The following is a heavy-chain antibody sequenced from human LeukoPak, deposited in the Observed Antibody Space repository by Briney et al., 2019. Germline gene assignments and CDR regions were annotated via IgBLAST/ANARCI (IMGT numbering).Heavy chain of an antibody. D-gene: IGHD5-18*01. V-gene: IGHV3-23*01. CDR2: ISGSGGTT. CDR3: AKDQGIQLWLKYFQH. J-gene: IGHJ1*01. Sequence: GGSLRLSCAASGFTFNNYAMTWVRQAPGKGLEWVSAISGSGGTTLYADSVKGRFTISRDNSKSTPYLQMNSLRAEDTAVYYCAKDQGIQLWLKYFQHWGQGTLVTVSS. CDR1: GFTFNNYA.